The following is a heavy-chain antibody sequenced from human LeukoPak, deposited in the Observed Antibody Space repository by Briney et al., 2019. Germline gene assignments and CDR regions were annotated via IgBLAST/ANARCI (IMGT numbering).Heavy chain of an antibody. Sequence: PGGSLRLSCRTSGFTFSDYWMHWVRQIPGKGLLWVTRINGDGTYTNYAGSMRGRFTISRDNAKNTVYLQMKSLRVDDTAVYYCTRDANWAVNDYWGQGALVTVSS. CDR2: INGDGTYT. CDR1: GFTFSDYW. D-gene: IGHD3-16*01. V-gene: IGHV3-74*01. CDR3: TRDANWAVNDY. J-gene: IGHJ4*02.